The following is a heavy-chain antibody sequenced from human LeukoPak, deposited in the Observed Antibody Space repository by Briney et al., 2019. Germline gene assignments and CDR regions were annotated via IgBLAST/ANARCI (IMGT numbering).Heavy chain of an antibody. CDR3: ASYYDSGGPEYFQH. Sequence: SVKVSCKASGGTFSSYAISWVRQAPGKGLEWMGGIIPIFGTANYAQKFQGRVTITADESTSTAYMELSSLRSEDTAVYYCASYYDSGGPEYFQHWGQGTLVTVSS. D-gene: IGHD3-22*01. V-gene: IGHV1-69*01. CDR1: GGTFSSYA. J-gene: IGHJ1*01. CDR2: IIPIFGTA.